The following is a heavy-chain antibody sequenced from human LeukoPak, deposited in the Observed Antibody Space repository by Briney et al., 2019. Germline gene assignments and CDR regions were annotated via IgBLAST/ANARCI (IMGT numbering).Heavy chain of an antibody. D-gene: IGHD1-26*01. CDR2: INAGNGNT. Sequence: ASVKVSCKASGYTFTTYAMHWVRQAPGQRLEWMGWINAGNGNTKYSQKFQGRVTITRDTSASTAYMELTSLRSEDTAVYYCARGNVGAAGILGATGYWGQGNLVTVSS. CDR3: ARGNVGAAGILGATGY. J-gene: IGHJ4*02. CDR1: GYTFTTYA. V-gene: IGHV1-3*01.